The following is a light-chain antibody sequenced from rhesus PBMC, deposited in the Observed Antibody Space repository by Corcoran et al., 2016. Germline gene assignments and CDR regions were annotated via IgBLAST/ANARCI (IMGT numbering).Light chain of an antibody. CDR1: SSVSTT. CDR2: RTS. Sequence: EIVLTQSPTSMAVSQGERVTISCTASSSVSTTYLHWYQQKPGVPPRLFVYRTSSLASGVPARFSGSGSGISYTFAISSVEAEDAANYYCQQGNSFPPTFGQGTKVEIK. CDR3: QQGNSFPPT. J-gene: IGKJ1*01. V-gene: IGKV3-17*03.